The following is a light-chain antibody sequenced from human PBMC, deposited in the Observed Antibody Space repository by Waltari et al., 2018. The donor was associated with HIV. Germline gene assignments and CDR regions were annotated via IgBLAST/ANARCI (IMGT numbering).Light chain of an antibody. CDR1: QSLSSNY. Sequence: EIVLPQSPGTLSLSPGERAALPCRASQSLSSNYLVWYQQKPGQAPRLPIYRASSRATGIPDRFSGSGSGTDFTLTISRLEPEDFATYYCQQYGSSPYTFGQGTKVEIK. CDR3: QQYGSSPYT. J-gene: IGKJ2*01. CDR2: RAS. V-gene: IGKV3-20*01.